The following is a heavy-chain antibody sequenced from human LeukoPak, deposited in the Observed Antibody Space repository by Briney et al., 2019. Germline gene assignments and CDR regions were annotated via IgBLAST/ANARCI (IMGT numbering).Heavy chain of an antibody. CDR1: GFTFDDYG. V-gene: IGHV3-20*04. CDR3: ARTYYDILTGYNPYFDY. CDR2: INWNGGST. J-gene: IGHJ4*02. D-gene: IGHD3-9*01. Sequence: GGSLRLSCAASGFTFDDYGVSWVRQAPGKGLEWVSGINWNGGSTGYADSVKGRFTISRDNAKNSLYLQMNSLRAEDTAVYYCARTYYDILTGYNPYFDYWGQGILVTVSS.